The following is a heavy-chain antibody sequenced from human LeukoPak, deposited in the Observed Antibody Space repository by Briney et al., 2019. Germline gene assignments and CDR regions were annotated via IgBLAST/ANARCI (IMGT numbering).Heavy chain of an antibody. Sequence: GGSLRLSCSASGFNFRNYAMHWVRQAPGKGLEYVSAMSVVTDRTFYADSVMGRFTISRDNSANTLYLQMSSLRPGDTAVYYCAKPARGSGIQDGFDSWGQGTLVTVSS. CDR2: MSVVTDRT. J-gene: IGHJ4*02. D-gene: IGHD3-10*01. V-gene: IGHV3-64D*06. CDR3: AKPARGSGIQDGFDS. CDR1: GFNFRNYA.